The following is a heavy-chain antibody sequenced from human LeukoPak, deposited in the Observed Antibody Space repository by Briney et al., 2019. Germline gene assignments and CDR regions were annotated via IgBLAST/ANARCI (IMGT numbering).Heavy chain of an antibody. Sequence: GGSLRLSCAASGFSFNSYWMGWVRQAPGTGLEWVANIRQDGSERYYADSLKGRLTISRDNAKNSLYLQMNSLRAEDTAMYYCAKLASITMVRGVIITWLGTRRRAFDIWGQGTMVTVSS. V-gene: IGHV3-7*01. J-gene: IGHJ3*02. CDR3: AKLASITMVRGVIITWLGTRRRAFDI. CDR1: GFSFNSYW. CDR2: IRQDGSER. D-gene: IGHD3-10*01.